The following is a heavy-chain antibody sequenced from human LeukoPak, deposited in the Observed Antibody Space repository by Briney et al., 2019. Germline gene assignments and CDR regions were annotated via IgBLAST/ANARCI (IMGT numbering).Heavy chain of an antibody. V-gene: IGHV3-30*02. D-gene: IGHD6-13*01. CDR2: IRYDGSNK. Sequence: PGGSLRLSXAASGFTFSSYGMHWVRQAPGKGLEWVAFIRYDGSNKYYADSVKGRFTISRDNSKNTLYLQMNSLRAEGTAVYYCAKDLRGSSSWYYFDYWGQGTLVTVSS. CDR3: AKDLRGSSSWYYFDY. J-gene: IGHJ4*02. CDR1: GFTFSSYG.